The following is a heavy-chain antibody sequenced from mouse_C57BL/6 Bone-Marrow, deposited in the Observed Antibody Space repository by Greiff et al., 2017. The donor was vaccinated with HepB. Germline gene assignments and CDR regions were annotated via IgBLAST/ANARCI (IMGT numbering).Heavy chain of an antibody. CDR1: GYTFTSYT. Sequence: VQLQQSGAELARPGASVKMSCKASGYTFTSYTMHWVKQRPGQGLEWIGYINPSSGYTKYNQKFKDKATLTADKSSSTAYMQLRSLTSEDSAVYYCARRGGYYYGSSPWFAYWGQGTLVTVSA. J-gene: IGHJ3*01. D-gene: IGHD1-1*01. V-gene: IGHV1-4*01. CDR2: INPSSGYT. CDR3: ARRGGYYYGSSPWFAY.